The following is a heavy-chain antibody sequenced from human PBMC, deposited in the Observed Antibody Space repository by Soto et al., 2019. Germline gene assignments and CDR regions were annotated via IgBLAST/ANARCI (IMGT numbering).Heavy chain of an antibody. Sequence: EVQLLESGGGLVQPGGSLRLSCAASGFTFSSYAMSWVRQAPGKGLEWVSAISGSGGSTYYADSVKGRFTISRDNSKNTRYLEMNSLRDEDTAVYYCAKDATNGITGTTLSDYWGQGTLVTVSS. V-gene: IGHV3-23*01. D-gene: IGHD1-7*01. CDR3: AKDATNGITGTTLSDY. J-gene: IGHJ4*02. CDR2: ISGSGGST. CDR1: GFTFSSYA.